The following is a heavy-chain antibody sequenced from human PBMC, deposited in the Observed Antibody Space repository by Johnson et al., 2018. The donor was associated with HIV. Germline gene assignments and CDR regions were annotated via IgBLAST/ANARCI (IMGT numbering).Heavy chain of an antibody. J-gene: IGHJ3*02. Sequence: QVQLVESGGGVVQPGGSLRLSCAASGFTFSSYGMHWVRQAPGKGLEWVAFIRYDGSNKYYSDSVKGRFTISRDNSKNTLYLQMNSLRPEDTAVYYCTKVWGFYYGQYHDAFDIWGQGTMVTVSS. CDR1: GFTFSSYG. V-gene: IGHV3-30*02. D-gene: IGHD3-10*01. CDR2: IRYDGSNK. CDR3: TKVWGFYYGQYHDAFDI.